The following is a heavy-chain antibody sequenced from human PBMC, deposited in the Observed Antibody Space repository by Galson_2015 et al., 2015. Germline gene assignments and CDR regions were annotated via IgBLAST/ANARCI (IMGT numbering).Heavy chain of an antibody. Sequence: SLRLSCAASGFTFNSYAMSWVRQAPGKGLEWVPGISGRGVTTYYADSVKGRFTISRDNSKNTLNLQMNSLRAEDTAVYYCAKGRIVTADLDSWGQGTLVTVSS. J-gene: IGHJ4*02. CDR1: GFTFNSYA. V-gene: IGHV3-23*01. CDR2: ISGRGVTT. D-gene: IGHD5-18*01. CDR3: AKGRIVTADLDS.